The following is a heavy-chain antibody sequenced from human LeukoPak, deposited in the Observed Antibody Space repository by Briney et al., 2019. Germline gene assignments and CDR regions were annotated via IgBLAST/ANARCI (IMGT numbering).Heavy chain of an antibody. CDR3: ARVKGSSTFDY. Sequence: PGRPLRLSCAASGFTFSNYGMHWVRQAPGKGLEWVAVISFDGTNTYYADSVKGRFTISRDNSKNTLYLQMNSLRAEDTAVYHCARVKGSSTFDYWGQGTLVTVSS. V-gene: IGHV3-30*03. J-gene: IGHJ4*02. CDR1: GFTFSNYG. D-gene: IGHD2-2*01. CDR2: ISFDGTNT.